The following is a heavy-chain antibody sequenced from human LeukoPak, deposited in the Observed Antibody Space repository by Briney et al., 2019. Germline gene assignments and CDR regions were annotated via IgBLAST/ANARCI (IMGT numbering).Heavy chain of an antibody. D-gene: IGHD4-23*01. V-gene: IGHV1-2*02. CDR1: GYTFTAYY. CDR3: ARERGLTTVATDAFDI. CDR2: INPNSGGT. J-gene: IGHJ3*02. Sequence: ASVKVSCKASGYTFTAYYMHWVRQAPGQGLEWMGWINPNSGGTNYAQKFQGRVTMTRDTSISTAYMELSRLRSDDTAVYYCARERGLTTVATDAFDIWGQGTMVTVSS.